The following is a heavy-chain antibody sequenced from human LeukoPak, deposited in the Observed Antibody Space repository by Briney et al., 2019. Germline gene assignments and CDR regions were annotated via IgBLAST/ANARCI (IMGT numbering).Heavy chain of an antibody. CDR1: GFTFTSSA. V-gene: IGHV1-58*01. D-gene: IGHD6-19*01. J-gene: IGHJ3*02. Sequence: SVKVSCKASGFTFTSSAVQWVRQARGQRLEWIGWIVVGSGNTNYAQKFQERVTITRDMSTSTAYMELSSLRSEDTAVYYCSRAWDSSGWYDDAFDIWGQGTMVTVSS. CDR3: SRAWDSSGWYDDAFDI. CDR2: IVVGSGNT.